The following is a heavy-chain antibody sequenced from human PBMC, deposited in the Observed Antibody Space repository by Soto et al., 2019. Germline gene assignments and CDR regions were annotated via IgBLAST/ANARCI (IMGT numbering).Heavy chain of an antibody. J-gene: IGHJ4*02. V-gene: IGHV3-30-3*01. CDR2: ISYDGSNK. CDR1: GFTFSSYA. Sequence: GGSLRLSCAASGFTFSSYAMHWVRQAPGKGLEWVAVISYDGSNKYYADSVKGRFTISRDNSKNTLYLQMNSLRAEDTAVYYCARDTRTFHFDYWGQGTLVTVS. CDR3: ARDTRTFHFDY.